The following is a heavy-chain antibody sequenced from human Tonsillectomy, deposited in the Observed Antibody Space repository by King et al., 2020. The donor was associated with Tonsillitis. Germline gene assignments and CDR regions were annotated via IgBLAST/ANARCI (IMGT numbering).Heavy chain of an antibody. Sequence: VQLQESGPGLGKPSVTLSLTCPVSGGSVSSGSDYWSVVRQPPGKGLERSGDIYYTFSTNYNPSLKSRVTISADTSKNRVSLKLTSVTAADTAVYWCARENYYDKSGPFDYWGQGTLVTVSS. V-gene: IGHV4-61*01. J-gene: IGHJ4*02. CDR1: GGSVSSGSDY. CDR3: ARENYYDKSGPFDY. D-gene: IGHD3-22*01. CDR2: IYYTFST.